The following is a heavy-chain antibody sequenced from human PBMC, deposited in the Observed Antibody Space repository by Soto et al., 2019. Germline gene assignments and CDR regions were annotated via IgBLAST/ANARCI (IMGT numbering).Heavy chain of an antibody. J-gene: IGHJ4*02. Sequence: EVQLVESGGGLVQPGGSLRLSCATSGFSFSGYWIHWVRQAPGKGLVWVSHINGDGSSTNYADSVKGRFTITRDYAKNTLYLQMNSLRVEDTAVYYCARGGAYIYGPQYDWGQGTLVTVSS. CDR1: GFSFSGYW. CDR3: ARGGAYIYGPQYD. V-gene: IGHV3-74*01. CDR2: INGDGSST. D-gene: IGHD5-18*01.